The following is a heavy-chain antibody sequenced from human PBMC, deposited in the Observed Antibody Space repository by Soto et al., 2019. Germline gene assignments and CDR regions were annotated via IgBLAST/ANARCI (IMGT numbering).Heavy chain of an antibody. CDR3: ARDKRGDSSGSNWFDP. CDR1: GGSISSYY. J-gene: IGHJ5*02. V-gene: IGHV4-4*07. Sequence: QVQLQESGPGLVKPSETLSLTCTVSGGSISSYYWSWIRQPAGKGLEWIGRIYSSGRTNYNPSLKSRVTMSVDTSKNQFSLKLSSVTAADTAVYYCARDKRGDSSGSNWFDPWGQGTLVTVSS. CDR2: IYSSGRT. D-gene: IGHD3-22*01.